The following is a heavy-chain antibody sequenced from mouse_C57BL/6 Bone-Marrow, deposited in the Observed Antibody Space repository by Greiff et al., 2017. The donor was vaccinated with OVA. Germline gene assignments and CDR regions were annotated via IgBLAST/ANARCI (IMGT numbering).Heavy chain of an antibody. V-gene: IGHV1-81*01. CDR3: GRAYYGSSPWFAY. CDR2: IYPRSGNT. J-gene: IGHJ3*01. D-gene: IGHD1-1*01. CDR1: GHTFTSYG. Sequence: VQLQQSGAELARPGASVKLSCKASGHTFTSYGISWVKQRTGQGLEWIGEIYPRSGNTYYNEKFKGKATLTADKSSSTAYMELRSLTSEDSAVYFCGRAYYGSSPWFAYWGQGTLVTVSA.